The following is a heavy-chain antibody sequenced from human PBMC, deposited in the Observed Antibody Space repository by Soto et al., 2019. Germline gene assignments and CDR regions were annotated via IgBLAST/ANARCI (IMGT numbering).Heavy chain of an antibody. J-gene: IGHJ4*02. D-gene: IGHD4-17*01. V-gene: IGHV3-23*01. CDR3: TKFVFYGDSLVEY. CDR1: GLTFSRFA. CDR2: ISGGGGST. Sequence: EVQLLESGGDLVQPGGSLRLSCVASGLTFSRFALSWVRQSPGKGLEWVSAISGGGGSTYYADSVKGRFTVSRDNSKNTLYLQMNTLIADYTAVYYCTKFVFYGDSLVEYWGQGTLVTVSS.